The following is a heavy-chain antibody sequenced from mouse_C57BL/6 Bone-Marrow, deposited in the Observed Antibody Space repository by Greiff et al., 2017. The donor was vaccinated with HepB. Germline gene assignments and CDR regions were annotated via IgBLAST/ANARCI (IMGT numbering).Heavy chain of an antibody. CDR1: GYTFTSYW. J-gene: IGHJ2*01. Sequence: QVQLQQPGAELVRPGPSVKLSCKASGYTFTSYWMHWVKQRPGQGLEWIGVIDPSDSYTNYNQKFKGKATLTVDTSSSTAYMQLSSLTSEDSAVYYCARRSNDYFDYWGQGTTLTVSS. CDR2: IDPSDSYT. V-gene: IGHV1-59*01. D-gene: IGHD2-5*01. CDR3: ARRSNDYFDY.